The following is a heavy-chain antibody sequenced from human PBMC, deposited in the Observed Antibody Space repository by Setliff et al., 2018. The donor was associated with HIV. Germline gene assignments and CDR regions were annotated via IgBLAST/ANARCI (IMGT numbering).Heavy chain of an antibody. J-gene: IGHJ3*02. CDR1: GLIFSSYE. D-gene: IGHD1-7*01. CDR2: IGGHGSII. CDR3: AKDGDYSNWDYDAFDI. V-gene: IGHV3-NL1*01. Sequence: GGSLRLSCAASGLIFSSYEMNWVRQAPGKGLEWISFIGGHGSIIHYADSVKGRFTISRDNSKNTVELQMNSLRAEDTAVYYCAKDGDYSNWDYDAFDIWGQGTMVTVSS.